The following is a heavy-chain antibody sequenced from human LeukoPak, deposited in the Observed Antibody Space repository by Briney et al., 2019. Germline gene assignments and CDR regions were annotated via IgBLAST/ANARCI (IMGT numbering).Heavy chain of an antibody. CDR2: FDPEDAER. CDR1: GYTLTELS. J-gene: IGHJ1*01. D-gene: IGHD3-9*01. Sequence: ASVKVSFKVSGYTLTELSIHWMRQAPGKGLEWMGGFDPEDAERIYAQRLQGRVTMTEDPSTDTAYMELSSLRSEDTAVYYCATDKRQYNILTAYFKAEYFQYWGQGTLVTVSA. CDR3: ATDKRQYNILTAYFKAEYFQY. V-gene: IGHV1-24*01.